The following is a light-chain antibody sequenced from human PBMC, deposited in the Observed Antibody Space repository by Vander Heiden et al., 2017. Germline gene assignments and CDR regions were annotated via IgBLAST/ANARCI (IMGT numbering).Light chain of an antibody. Sequence: QSALTQPVSVSGSPGQSITISCTGTSSDIGGFNYVSWYQQHPGKAPKLLIFGVDNRPSGVSTRFSASKSGNTASLTISGLQAEDGAEYYCSSYTSSTSLYVFGTGTKVTVL. CDR1: SSDIGGFNY. CDR3: SSYTSSTSLYV. V-gene: IGLV2-14*01. CDR2: GVD. J-gene: IGLJ1*01.